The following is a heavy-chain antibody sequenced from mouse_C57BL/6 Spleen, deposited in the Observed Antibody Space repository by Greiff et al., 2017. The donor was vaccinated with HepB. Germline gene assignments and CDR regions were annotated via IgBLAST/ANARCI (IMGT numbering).Heavy chain of an antibody. Sequence: VQLQQPGAELVLPGASVKLSCTASGYTFTSYWMHWVKQRPGQGLEWIGEIDPSDSYTNYNQKFKGKSTLTVDKSSSTAFMQLSSLTSEDSAVYCGARGGTTVVAFDYWGQGTSLTVSS. J-gene: IGHJ2*02. D-gene: IGHD1-1*01. CDR2: IDPSDSYT. CDR1: GYTFTSYW. V-gene: IGHV1-69*01. CDR3: ARGGTTVVAFDY.